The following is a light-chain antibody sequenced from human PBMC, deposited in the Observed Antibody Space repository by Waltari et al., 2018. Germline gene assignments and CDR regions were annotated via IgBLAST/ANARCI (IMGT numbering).Light chain of an antibody. Sequence: EIVLTQSPGTLSLSPGERATLSCWASQGVGGTLAWYQQKPAQAPRLLIYGASSRATGIPDRFSGSGSGTVFSLSISRLEPEDSAVYYCQHYVRLPVTFGQGTKVEIK. CDR3: QHYVRLPVT. J-gene: IGKJ1*01. V-gene: IGKV3-20*01. CDR1: QGVGGT. CDR2: GAS.